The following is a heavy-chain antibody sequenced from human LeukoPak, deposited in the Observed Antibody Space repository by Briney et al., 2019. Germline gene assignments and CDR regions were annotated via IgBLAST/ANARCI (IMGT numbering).Heavy chain of an antibody. CDR1: GGSVTSGTYH. CDR3: ARDHYYDGRGRFDP. D-gene: IGHD3-16*01. J-gene: IGHJ5*02. V-gene: IGHV4-39*07. Sequence: SETLSLTYSVSGGSVTSGTYHWGWIRQPPGKGLEWIGSVYFDGGTHYNPSLQSRVTISVDTSKNQFSLRLSSVTAADTALYYCARDHYYDGRGRFDPWGQGTLVTVSS. CDR2: VYFDGGT.